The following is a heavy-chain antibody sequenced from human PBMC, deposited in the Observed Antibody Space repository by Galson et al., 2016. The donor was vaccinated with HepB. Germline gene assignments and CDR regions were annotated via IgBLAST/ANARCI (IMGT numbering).Heavy chain of an antibody. CDR1: GDSISTTSYS. CDR3: ARHKRSVYEFDS. J-gene: IGHJ4*02. D-gene: IGHD2/OR15-2a*01. CDR2: LHYSGTT. Sequence: SETLSLTCAVSGDSISTTSYSWGWVRQPPGEGLEWIGSLHYSGTTYYNPSLKSRVTISADTSKNQFSLTLTSVTAADTAVYFCARHKRSVYEFDSWGQGTLVTVSS. V-gene: IGHV4-39*01.